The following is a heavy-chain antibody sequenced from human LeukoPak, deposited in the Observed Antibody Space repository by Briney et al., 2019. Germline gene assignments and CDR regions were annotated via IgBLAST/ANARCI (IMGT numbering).Heavy chain of an antibody. J-gene: IGHJ6*03. D-gene: IGHD3-3*02. Sequence: ASVKVSCKASGYTFTSNGITWVRQAPGQGLEWMGWISGYNGNTNYAQKLQGRGTMTTDRSTSTAYMELRSLTSDDTAVYYCARGALAQPFYYYMDVWGKGTTVTVSS. V-gene: IGHV1-18*01. CDR2: ISGYNGNT. CDR3: ARGALAQPFYYYMDV. CDR1: GYTFTSNG.